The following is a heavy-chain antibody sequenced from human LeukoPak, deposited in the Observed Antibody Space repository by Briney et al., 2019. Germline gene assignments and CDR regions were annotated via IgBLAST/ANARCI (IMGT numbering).Heavy chain of an antibody. CDR2: ISSSGSTI. CDR3: AELGITMIGGV. Sequence: GGSLRLSCAASGFTFRSYAMSWVRQAPGKGLEWVSYISSSGSTIYYADSVKGRFTISRDNAKNSLYLQMNSLRAEDTAVYYCAELGITMIGGVWGKGTTVTISS. CDR1: GFTFRSYA. D-gene: IGHD3-10*02. V-gene: IGHV3-48*03. J-gene: IGHJ6*04.